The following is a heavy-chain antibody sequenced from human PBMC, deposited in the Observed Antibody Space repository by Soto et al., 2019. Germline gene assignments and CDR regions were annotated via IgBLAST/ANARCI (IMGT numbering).Heavy chain of an antibody. CDR1: GFTFSDYY. CDR3: ARDRAFCGGDCYPGYFDY. J-gene: IGHJ4*02. D-gene: IGHD2-21*02. CDR2: ISGTSSYT. Sequence: GGSLRLSCAASGFTFSDYYMSWIRQAPGKGLEWVSYISGTSSYTNYADSVKGRFTISRDNAKKSLYLDMSSLRAEDTAVYYCARDRAFCGGDCYPGYFDYWGQGILVTVSS. V-gene: IGHV3-11*06.